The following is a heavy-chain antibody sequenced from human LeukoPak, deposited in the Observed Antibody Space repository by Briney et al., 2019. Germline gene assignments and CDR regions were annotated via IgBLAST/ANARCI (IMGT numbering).Heavy chain of an antibody. J-gene: IGHJ5*02. CDR1: GGSFSGYY. CDR2: INHSGST. D-gene: IGHD2-2*01. CDR3: AIHIVVVPAAKKKNWFDP. V-gene: IGHV4-34*01. Sequence: PSETLSLTCAVYGGSFSGYYWSWIRQPPGKGLEWIGEINHSGSTNYNPSLKGRATISVDTSKNQFSLKLSSVTAADTAVYYCAIHIVVVPAAKKKNWFDPWGQGTLVTVSS.